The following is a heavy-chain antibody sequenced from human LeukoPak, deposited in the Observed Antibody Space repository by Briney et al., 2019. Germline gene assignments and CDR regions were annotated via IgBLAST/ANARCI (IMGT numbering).Heavy chain of an antibody. CDR1: GFSFSSYA. D-gene: IGHD3-22*01. CDR3: ATRGPDSSGYHDSY. V-gene: IGHV3-23*01. J-gene: IGHJ4*02. CDR2: ISGSGGVT. Sequence: GGSLRLSCAASGFSFSSYAMNWVRQAPGQGLEWVSAISGSGGVTYYGDSVKGRFTISRDKNTLYLQMNSLRVEDTAVYYCATRGPDSSGYHDSYWGQGTLVTVSS.